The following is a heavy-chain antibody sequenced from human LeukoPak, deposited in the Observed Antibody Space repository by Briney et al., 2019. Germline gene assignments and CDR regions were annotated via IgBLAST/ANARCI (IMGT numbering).Heavy chain of an antibody. V-gene: IGHV1-2*02. Sequence: ASVEVSCKASGYTFTGYYIHWVRQAPGQGLEWMGWINPNSGGTNSAQKFQGRVTLTSDTSISTGYMELNRLRSDDTAVYYCAAGRDGYNSPCDYWGQGTLVTVSS. CDR1: GYTFTGYY. CDR3: AAGRDGYNSPCDY. CDR2: INPNSGGT. J-gene: IGHJ4*02. D-gene: IGHD5-24*01.